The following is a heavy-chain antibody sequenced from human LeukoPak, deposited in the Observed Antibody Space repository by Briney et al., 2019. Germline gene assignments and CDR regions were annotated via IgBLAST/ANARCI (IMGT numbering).Heavy chain of an antibody. CDR1: GGSISSSSYY. D-gene: IGHD2-8*01. CDR2: IYYSGST. CDR3: ARRYCTNGVCYTLDY. Sequence: SETLSLTCTVSGGSISSSSYYWGWIRQPPGKGLEWIGSIYYSGSTYYNPSLKSRVTTSVDTSKNQFSLKLSSVTAADTAVYYCARRYCTNGVCYTLDYWGQGTLVTVSS. J-gene: IGHJ4*02. V-gene: IGHV4-39*07.